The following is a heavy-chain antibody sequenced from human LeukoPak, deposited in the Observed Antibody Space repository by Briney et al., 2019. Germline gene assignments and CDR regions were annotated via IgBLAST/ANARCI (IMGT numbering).Heavy chain of an antibody. J-gene: IGHJ5*02. Sequence: KSGGSLRLSCAASGSTFSSYSMNWVRQAPGKGLEWVSSISSSSSYIYYADSVKGRFTISRDNAKNSLYLQMNSLRAEDTAVYYCARDTQLWSQNWFDPWGQGTLVTVSS. D-gene: IGHD5-18*01. CDR3: ARDTQLWSQNWFDP. CDR1: GSTFSSYS. CDR2: ISSSSSYI. V-gene: IGHV3-21*01.